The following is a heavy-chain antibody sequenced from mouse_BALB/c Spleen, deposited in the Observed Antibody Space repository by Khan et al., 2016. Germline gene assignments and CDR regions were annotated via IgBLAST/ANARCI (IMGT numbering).Heavy chain of an antibody. J-gene: IGHJ2*01. CDR1: GYTFTDHA. D-gene: IGHD2-1*01. CDR3: KRSYGNPFDY. V-gene: IGHV1S53*03. CDR2: ISPGNGDI. Sequence: VQLQESDTELVKPGASVKISCKASGYTFTDHAIHWVKQRPEQGLEWIGYISPGNGDIKYNEKFKGKATLTADKSSSTAYMQLNSLTSEDSAVYFGKRSYGNPFDYWGQGTTLTVSS.